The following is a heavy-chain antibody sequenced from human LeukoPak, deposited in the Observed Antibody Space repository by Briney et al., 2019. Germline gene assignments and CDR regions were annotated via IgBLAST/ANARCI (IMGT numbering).Heavy chain of an antibody. V-gene: IGHV4-61*08. J-gene: IGHJ4*02. CDR3: ASGPYPAAGTDHQFDY. CDR2: IFYSGST. D-gene: IGHD6-13*01. Sequence: SETLSLTCTVSGGSISSSGYYWSWIRQPPGKGLEWIGYIFYSGSTLYNPSLQSRVTISVDTSKNQFSLKLTSVTAADTAVYYCASGPYPAAGTDHQFDYWGQGTLVTVSS. CDR1: GGSISSSGYY.